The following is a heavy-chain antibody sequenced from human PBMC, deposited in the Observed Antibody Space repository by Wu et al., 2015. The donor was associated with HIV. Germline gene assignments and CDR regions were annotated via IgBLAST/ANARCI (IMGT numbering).Heavy chain of an antibody. V-gene: IGHV1-46*01. D-gene: IGHD2-2*03. Sequence: QGQLVQSGAEVKKPGASVKVSCTASGYTLTNYYVHWVRQAPGHGLEWVGIINPSSGSTSYAQKFKGRVTMTRDTSTATVYMELSSLRSDDTAIYSCARAGGFCSGTSCLDLWGQGTLVAVS. CDR2: INPSSGST. J-gene: IGHJ5*02. CDR3: ARAGGFCSGTSCLDL. CDR1: GYTLTNYY.